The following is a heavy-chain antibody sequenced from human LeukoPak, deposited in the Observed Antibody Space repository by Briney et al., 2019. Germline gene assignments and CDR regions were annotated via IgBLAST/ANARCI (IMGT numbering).Heavy chain of an antibody. Sequence: PSETLSLTCTVSGGSISSYYWSWIRQPPGKGLESIGYIYYSGSTNYKPSLKSRVTISVDTSKNQFSLKLSSVTAADTAVYYCARAWTVVVPAAKLFDPWGQGTLFTVSS. D-gene: IGHD2-2*01. CDR1: GGSISSYY. CDR2: IYYSGST. CDR3: ARAWTVVVPAAKLFDP. V-gene: IGHV4-59*01. J-gene: IGHJ5*02.